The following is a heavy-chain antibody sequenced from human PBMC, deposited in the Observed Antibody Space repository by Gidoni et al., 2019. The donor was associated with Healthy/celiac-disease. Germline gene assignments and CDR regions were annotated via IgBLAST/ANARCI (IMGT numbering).Heavy chain of an antibody. V-gene: IGHV3-30-3*01. Sequence: QVQLVESGGGVVQPGRSLRLSCAASGFTFSRYAMHWVRQAPGKGLEWVAVISYDGSNKDYADSVKGRFTIARDNSKNTLYLQMNSLRAEDTAVYYCARRYCSGGSCYPDYWGQGTLVTVSS. J-gene: IGHJ4*02. CDR2: ISYDGSNK. CDR1: GFTFSRYA. D-gene: IGHD2-15*01. CDR3: ARRYCSGGSCYPDY.